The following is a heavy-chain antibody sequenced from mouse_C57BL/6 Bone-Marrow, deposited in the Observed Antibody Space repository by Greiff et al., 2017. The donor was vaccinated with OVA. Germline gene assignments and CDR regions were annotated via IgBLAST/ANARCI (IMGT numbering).Heavy chain of an antibody. Sequence: VKLQQSGPGLVAPSQSLSITCTVSGFSLTSYGVDWVRQPPGKGLEWLGVIWGGGSTNYNSALMSRLSISKDNSKSQVFLKMNSLQTDDTAMYYCAKPRSTMITTIANYAMDYWGQGTSVTVSS. CDR3: AKPRSTMITTIANYAMDY. D-gene: IGHD2-4*01. CDR1: GFSLTSYG. V-gene: IGHV2-9*01. CDR2: IWGGGST. J-gene: IGHJ4*01.